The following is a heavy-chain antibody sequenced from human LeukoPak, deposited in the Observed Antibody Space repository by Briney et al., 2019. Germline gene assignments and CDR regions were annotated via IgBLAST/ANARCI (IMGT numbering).Heavy chain of an antibody. D-gene: IGHD2-2*02. J-gene: IGHJ6*04. CDR1: GYTFTGYY. CDR2: INPNSGGT. CDR3: ARDQWRDHIVVVPAAISPSRAMDV. V-gene: IGHV1-2*02. Sequence: ASVNVSCKASGYTFTGYYMHWVRQAPGQGLEWMGWINPNSGGTNYAQKFQGRVTMTRDTSISTGYMELSRLRSDDTAVYYCARDQWRDHIVVVPAAISPSRAMDVWGKGTTVTVSS.